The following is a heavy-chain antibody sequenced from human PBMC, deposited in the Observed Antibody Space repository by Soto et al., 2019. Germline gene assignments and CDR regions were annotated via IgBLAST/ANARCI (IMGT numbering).Heavy chain of an antibody. D-gene: IGHD2-15*01. V-gene: IGHV1-69*13. J-gene: IGHJ5*02. CDR2: IIPIFGTA. CDR3: ARERTYNYCSGGSCPWGWFDP. CDR1: GGTFSSYA. Sequence: ASVKVSCKASGGTFSSYAISWVRQAPGQGLEWMGGIIPIFGTANYAQKFQGRVTITADESTSTAYMELSSLRSEDTAVYYCARERTYNYCSGGSCPWGWFDPWGQGTLVTVSS.